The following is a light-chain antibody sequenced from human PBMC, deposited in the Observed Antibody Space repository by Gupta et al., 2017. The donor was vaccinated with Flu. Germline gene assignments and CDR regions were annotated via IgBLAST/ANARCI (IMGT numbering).Light chain of an antibody. Sequence: SELTQPPSVSVSPGQTARITCSGDALPKQYAYWYQQKPGQAPVLVIYKDSERPSGIPERFSGSSSGTTVTLTISGVQAEDEADYYCQSADSSGTYGVFGGGTKLTVL. CDR3: QSADSSGTYGV. CDR1: ALPKQY. V-gene: IGLV3-25*02. J-gene: IGLJ3*02. CDR2: KDS.